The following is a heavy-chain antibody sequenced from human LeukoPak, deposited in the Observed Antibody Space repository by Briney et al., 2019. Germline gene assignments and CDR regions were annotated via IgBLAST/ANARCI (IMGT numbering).Heavy chain of an antibody. J-gene: IGHJ4*02. CDR2: ISSSSSTI. D-gene: IGHD3-22*01. CDR1: GFTFSSYG. V-gene: IGHV3-48*01. CDR3: ARVWGYTDYYDSSGYYV. Sequence: PGGSLRLSCAASGFTFSSYGMSWVRQAPGKGLEWVSYISSSSSTIYYADSVKGRFTISRDNAKNSLYLQMNSLRAEDTAVYYCARVWGYTDYYDSSGYYVWGQGTLVTVSS.